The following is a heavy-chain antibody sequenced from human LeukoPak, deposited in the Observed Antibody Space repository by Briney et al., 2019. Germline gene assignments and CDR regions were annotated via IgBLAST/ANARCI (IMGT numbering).Heavy chain of an antibody. J-gene: IGHJ4*02. CDR1: GFPFSGYW. CDR2: IKQDGSKK. V-gene: IGHV3-7*04. D-gene: IGHD5-24*01. Sequence: GGSLRLSCVASGFPFSGYWMTWVRQAPGKGLEWVANIKQDGSKKSYVDSVKGRFTISRDNAKNSLYLQMNSLRAEDTAIYYCTRVGYIDEGIDYWGQGTLVTVSP. CDR3: TRVGYIDEGIDY.